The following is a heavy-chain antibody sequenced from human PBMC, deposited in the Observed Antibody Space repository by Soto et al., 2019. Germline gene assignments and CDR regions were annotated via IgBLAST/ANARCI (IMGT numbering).Heavy chain of an antibody. D-gene: IGHD3-9*01. CDR1: GGTFSSYA. J-gene: IGHJ6*02. Sequence: ASVKVSCKASGGTFSSYAINWVRQAPGQGLEWMGGIIPIFGTANYAQKFQGRVTITADESTSTAYMELSSLRSEDTAVYYCARGSFDWLLRGRPSYGMDVWGQGTTVTVSS. CDR3: ARGSFDWLLRGRPSYGMDV. V-gene: IGHV1-69*13. CDR2: IIPIFGTA.